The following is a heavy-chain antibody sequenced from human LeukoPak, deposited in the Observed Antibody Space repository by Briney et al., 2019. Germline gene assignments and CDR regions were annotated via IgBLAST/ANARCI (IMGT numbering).Heavy chain of an antibody. CDR2: ISGSGGST. CDR1: GFTFSSYA. D-gene: IGHD4-17*01. CDR3: AKDGGDYSWLFDY. J-gene: IGHJ4*02. Sequence: GGSLRLSCAASGFTFSSYAMSWVRQAPGKGLEWVSAISGSGGSTYYADSVKGRFTISRDNSKNTLHLQMNSLRAEDTAVYYCAKDGGDYSWLFDYWGQGTLVTVSS. V-gene: IGHV3-23*01.